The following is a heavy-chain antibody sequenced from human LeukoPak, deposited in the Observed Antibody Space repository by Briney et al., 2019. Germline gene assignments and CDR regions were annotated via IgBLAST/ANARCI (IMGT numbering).Heavy chain of an antibody. V-gene: IGHV3-21*01. CDR1: GFTFSSYS. Sequence: GGSLRLSCAASGFTFSSYSMNWVRQAPGKGLEWVSSISSSSSYIYYGDSVKGRFTVSRDNAKNSLYLQMNSLRAEDTAIYYCAMFGLVAAIDSWGQGTLVTVSS. D-gene: IGHD5-12*01. J-gene: IGHJ4*02. CDR2: ISSSSSYI. CDR3: AMFGLVAAIDS.